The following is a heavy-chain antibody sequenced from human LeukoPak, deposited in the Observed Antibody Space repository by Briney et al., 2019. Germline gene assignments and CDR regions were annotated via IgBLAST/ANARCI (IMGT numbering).Heavy chain of an antibody. CDR3: ARLTIGYCSTTSCLDWFDR. CDR2: ISGREGST. D-gene: IGHD2-2*01. CDR1: GFTFDSYG. J-gene: IGHJ5*02. Sequence: GGSLRLSCAASGFTFDSYGMSWVRQAPGKGLEWVSTISGREGSTYYADSVKGRFTVSRDTSRNTLLLQMNSLRAEDTAIYYCARLTIGYCSTTSCLDWFDRWGQGTLVTVSS. V-gene: IGHV3-23*01.